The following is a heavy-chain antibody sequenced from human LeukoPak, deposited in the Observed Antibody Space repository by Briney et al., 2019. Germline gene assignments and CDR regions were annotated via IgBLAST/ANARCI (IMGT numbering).Heavy chain of an antibody. Sequence: GASVKVPCKASGYTFTTYAMHWVRQAPGQRLEWMGWINAGNGDTKYSQKFQGRVTITRDTSASTTYMELSSLRSEDTAVYYCARDALYGWYFDLWGRGTLVTVSS. J-gene: IGHJ2*01. CDR3: ARDALYGWYFDL. CDR2: INAGNGDT. V-gene: IGHV1-3*01. D-gene: IGHD4-17*01. CDR1: GYTFTTYA.